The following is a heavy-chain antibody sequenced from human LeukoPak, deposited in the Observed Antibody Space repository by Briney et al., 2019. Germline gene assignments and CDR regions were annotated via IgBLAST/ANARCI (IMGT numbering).Heavy chain of an antibody. CDR2: ISSSSSYI. V-gene: IGHV3-21*01. J-gene: IGHJ6*02. CDR3: ARDDEITMVRGVTAPLYYYGMDV. CDR1: GFTFSSYG. Sequence: GRSLRLFCAASGFTFSSYGMHWVRQAPGKGLEWVSSISSSSSYIYYADSVKGRFTISRDNAKNSLYLQMNSLRAEDTAVYYCARDDEITMVRGVTAPLYYYGMDVWGQGTTVTVSS. D-gene: IGHD3-10*01.